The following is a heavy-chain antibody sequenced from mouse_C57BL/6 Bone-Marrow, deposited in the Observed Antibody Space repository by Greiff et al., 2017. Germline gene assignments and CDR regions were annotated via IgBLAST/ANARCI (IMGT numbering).Heavy chain of an antibody. CDR3: TRGLDCYYAWFAY. Sequence: EVQGVESGGGLVQPGGSMKLSCAASGFTFSDAWMDWVRQSPEKGLEWVAEIRNKANNHATYYAESVKGRFTISRDDSKSSVYLQMNSLRAEDTGIYYCTRGLDCYYAWFAYWGQGTLVTGSA. V-gene: IGHV6-6*01. D-gene: IGHD2-3*01. CDR2: IRNKANNHAT. CDR1: GFTFSDAW. J-gene: IGHJ3*01.